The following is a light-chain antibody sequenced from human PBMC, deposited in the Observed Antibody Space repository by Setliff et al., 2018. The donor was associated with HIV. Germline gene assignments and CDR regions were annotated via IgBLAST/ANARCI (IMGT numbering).Light chain of an antibody. Sequence: QSVLAQPASVSGSPGQSITISCTGTSNDVGGYNYVCWYQQHPGKAPKLMIYEVTNRPSGVSYRFSGSKSGNTSSLTISGLHANDEADYYCSSFGSSNTHVFGTGTKVTVL. CDR3: SSFGSSNTHV. CDR2: EVT. CDR1: SNDVGGYNY. V-gene: IGLV2-14*01. J-gene: IGLJ1*01.